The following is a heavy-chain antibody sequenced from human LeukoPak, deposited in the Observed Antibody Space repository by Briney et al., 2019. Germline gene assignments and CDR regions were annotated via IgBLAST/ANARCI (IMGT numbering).Heavy chain of an antibody. CDR3: ARVGMDV. Sequence: SETLSLTCAVYGGSLSGYYWSWIRQPPGKGLEWIGEINHSGSTNYNPSLKSRVTISVDTSKNQFSLKLSSVTAADTAVYYCARVGMDVWGQGTTVTVSS. V-gene: IGHV4-34*01. CDR2: INHSGST. J-gene: IGHJ6*02. CDR1: GGSLSGYY.